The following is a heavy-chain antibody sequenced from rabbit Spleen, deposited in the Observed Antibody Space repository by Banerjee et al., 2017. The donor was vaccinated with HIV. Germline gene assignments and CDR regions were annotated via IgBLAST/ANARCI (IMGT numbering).Heavy chain of an antibody. V-gene: IGHV1S7*01. J-gene: IGHJ4*01. Sequence: QSLEESGGGLVKPGGTLTLTCTVSGFSFSSNWICWVRQAPGKGLEWIACIDTNDGDTDYANWVNGRFTISRDNAQNTLFLQLNSLTAADTATYFCVREVAAKFNLWGQGTLVTVS. D-gene: IGHD4-1*01. CDR2: IDTNDGDT. CDR1: GFSFSSNW. CDR3: VREVAAKFNL.